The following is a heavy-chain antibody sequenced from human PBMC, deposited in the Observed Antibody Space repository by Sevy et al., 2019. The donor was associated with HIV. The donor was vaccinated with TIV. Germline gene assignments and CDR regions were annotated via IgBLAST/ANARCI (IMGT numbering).Heavy chain of an antibody. D-gene: IGHD6-13*01. CDR2: LKSDVYGGTV. CDR3: TRWKAAQSIFDY. J-gene: IGHJ4*02. Sequence: GGSLRLSCTASGFTFGDYCMSWVRQAPGKGLEWVAFLKSDVYGGTVDHAASVRGRFVISRDDSKTIAYLQMNDLKTEDTGVCYCTRWKAAQSIFDYWGQGALVTVSS. CDR1: GFTFGDYC. V-gene: IGHV3-49*04.